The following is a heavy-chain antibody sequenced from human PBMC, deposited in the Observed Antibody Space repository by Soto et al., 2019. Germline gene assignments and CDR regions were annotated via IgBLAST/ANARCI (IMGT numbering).Heavy chain of an antibody. Sequence: QVQLVDSGGGVVQPGRSLRLSCAASGFTFTTYGIHWVRRAPGKGLVWVAVISYAGSHAYYADSVKGRFTISRDNSKNTLYLQINSLRAEDTAVYYCAKERTYSVASGFDYWGRGTLVTVSS. V-gene: IGHV3-30*18. CDR1: GFTFTTYG. D-gene: IGHD1-26*01. J-gene: IGHJ4*02. CDR2: ISYAGSHA. CDR3: AKERTYSVASGFDY.